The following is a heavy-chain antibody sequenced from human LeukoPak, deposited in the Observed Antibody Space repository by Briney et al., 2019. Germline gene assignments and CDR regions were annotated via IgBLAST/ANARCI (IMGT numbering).Heavy chain of an antibody. Sequence: GGSLRLSCTASGLTFSTSGFNWVRQAPGKGLEWVSYISSSGSTIYYADSVKGRFTISRDNAKNSLYLQMNSLRAEDTAVYYCARDSRVTYYDFWSGYLNWFDPWGQGTLVTVSS. CDR2: ISSSGSTI. V-gene: IGHV3-48*04. CDR3: ARDSRVTYYDFWSGYLNWFDP. J-gene: IGHJ5*02. CDR1: GLTFSTSG. D-gene: IGHD3-3*01.